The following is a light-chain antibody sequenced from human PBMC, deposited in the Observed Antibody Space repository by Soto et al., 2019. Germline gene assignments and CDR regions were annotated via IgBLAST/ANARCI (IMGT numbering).Light chain of an antibody. CDR3: QHYGSSGT. Sequence: EIVLTQSPGTLSLSPGERASLSCRASQSVSSSYLAWYQQRPGRPPGLLIYGASSRATGIPDRFSGSGSGTDFTLTISRLEPEDFALYYCQHYGSSGTFGQGTKVDIK. CDR1: QSVSSSY. V-gene: IGKV3-20*01. CDR2: GAS. J-gene: IGKJ1*01.